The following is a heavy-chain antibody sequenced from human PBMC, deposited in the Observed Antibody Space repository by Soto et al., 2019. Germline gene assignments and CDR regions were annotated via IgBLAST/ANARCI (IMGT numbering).Heavy chain of an antibody. CDR3: AGVYSHHWRTARHGDAFDT. Sequence: QVQLVQSGAEVKKPGASVKVSCKASGYTFTSYDINWVRQATGQGLEWMGWMNPNSGNTGYAQKFQGRVTMNRNTSIRTADMELSSLRSEDTDVYYCAGVYSHHWRTARHGDAFDTWGQGTMVTVAS. CDR1: GYTFTSYD. V-gene: IGHV1-8*01. CDR2: MNPNSGNT. J-gene: IGHJ3*02. D-gene: IGHD2-15*01.